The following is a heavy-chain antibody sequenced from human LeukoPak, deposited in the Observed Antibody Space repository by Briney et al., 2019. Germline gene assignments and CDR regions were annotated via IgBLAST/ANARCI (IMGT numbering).Heavy chain of an antibody. J-gene: IGHJ3*02. V-gene: IGHV3-53*01. Sequence: PGGSLRLSCAASGFTFSSYGMHWVRQAPGRGLEWVSVIYSGGSTYYADSLKGRFTISRDNSRNTLYLQMNSLRAEDTAVYYCARGLRDAFDIWGQGTMVTVSS. CDR1: GFTFSSYG. CDR3: ARGLRDAFDI. D-gene: IGHD2-15*01. CDR2: IYSGGST.